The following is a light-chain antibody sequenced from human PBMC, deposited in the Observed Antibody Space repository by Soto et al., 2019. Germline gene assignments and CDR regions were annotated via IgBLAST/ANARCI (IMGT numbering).Light chain of an antibody. V-gene: IGLV1-44*01. J-gene: IGLJ2*01. CDR1: SSNIGTNT. Sequence: QSVLTRPPSASGTPGQRVTISCSGSSSNIGTNTVIWYQQLPGAAPKLLIYSDNQRPSGVPDRFSGSKSSTSACLAISGLKSEDVADYCCAAWEVRLVVFRGGTKHTVL. CDR3: AAWEVRLVV. CDR2: SDN.